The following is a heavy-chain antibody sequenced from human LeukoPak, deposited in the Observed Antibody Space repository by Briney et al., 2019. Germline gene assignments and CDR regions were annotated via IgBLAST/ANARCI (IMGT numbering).Heavy chain of an antibody. J-gene: IGHJ4*02. CDR2: IYTDGTT. CDR1: GASIRDHY. D-gene: IGHD2-8*01. CDR3: ARDMNRNGFYHGFEY. V-gene: IGHV4-4*07. Sequence: PSETLSLTCTVFGASIRDHYWSWIRQPVGKRPEWIGRIYTDGTTHYNPSLESRVTISRDKSKNQFSVRLTSVTPADTAFYSCARDMNRNGFYHGFEYWSRGTLVTVSS.